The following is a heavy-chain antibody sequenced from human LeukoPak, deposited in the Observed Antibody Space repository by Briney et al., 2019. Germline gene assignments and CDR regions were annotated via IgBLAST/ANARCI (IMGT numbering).Heavy chain of an antibody. Sequence: ASVKVSCKASGYTFTSYYMHWVRQAPGQGLEWMGIINPSGGSTSYAQKFQGRVTMTRGTSTSTVYMELSSLRSEDTAVYYCARESLRYFDWLPHYFDYWGQGTLVTVSS. D-gene: IGHD3-9*01. CDR1: GYTFTSYY. V-gene: IGHV1-46*01. CDR2: INPSGGST. J-gene: IGHJ4*02. CDR3: ARESLRYFDWLPHYFDY.